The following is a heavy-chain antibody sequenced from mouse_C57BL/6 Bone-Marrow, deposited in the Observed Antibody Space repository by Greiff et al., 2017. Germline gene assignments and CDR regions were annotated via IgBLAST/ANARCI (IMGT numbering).Heavy chain of an antibody. CDR1: GYTFTSYA. D-gene: IGHD4-1*02. Sequence: VNLVESGPELVKPGASVKLSCKASGYTFTSYAINWVKQRPGQGLEWIGWIYPRDGSTKYNEKFKGKATLTVDTSSSTAYMELHSLTSEDSAVYFCAKEANWDVFDDWGQGTTLTVSS. CDR2: IYPRDGST. J-gene: IGHJ2*01. V-gene: IGHV1-85*01. CDR3: AKEANWDVFDD.